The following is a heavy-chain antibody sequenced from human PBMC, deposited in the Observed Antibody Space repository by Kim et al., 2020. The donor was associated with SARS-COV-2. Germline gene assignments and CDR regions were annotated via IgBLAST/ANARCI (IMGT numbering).Heavy chain of an antibody. CDR3: AYNPY. Sequence: KPDGSDKYYVDSVKGRFTISRDNAKNSLYLQMNSLRAEDTAVYYCAYNPYWGQGTLVTVSS. V-gene: IGHV3-7*03. D-gene: IGHD1-1*01. J-gene: IGHJ4*02. CDR2: KPDGSDK.